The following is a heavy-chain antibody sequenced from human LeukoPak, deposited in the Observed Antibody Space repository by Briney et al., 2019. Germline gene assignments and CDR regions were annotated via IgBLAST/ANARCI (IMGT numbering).Heavy chain of an antibody. Sequence: SETLSLTCTVSGGSISSSSYYWGWIRQPPGKGLEWIGSIYYSGSTYYNPSLKSRVTISVDTSKNQFSLKLTSVTAADTAVYYCARPKNSGSFSGFDYWGQGTLVTVSS. CDR3: ARPKNSGSFSGFDY. CDR1: GGSISSSSYY. D-gene: IGHD1-26*01. V-gene: IGHV4-39*01. J-gene: IGHJ4*02. CDR2: IYYSGST.